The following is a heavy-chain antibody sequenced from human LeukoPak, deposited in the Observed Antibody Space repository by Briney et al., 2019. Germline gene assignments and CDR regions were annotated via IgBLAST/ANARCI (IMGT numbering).Heavy chain of an antibody. Sequence: GGSLRLSCAASGFTFSSYAMSWVRQAPGKGLEWVSAISGSGGSTYYADSVKGRFTISRDNSKNTLYLQMNSLKAEDTAVYYCARRVVVGTRFDYWGQGTLVTVSS. CDR1: GFTFSSYA. V-gene: IGHV3-23*01. J-gene: IGHJ4*02. CDR3: ARRVVVGTRFDY. CDR2: ISGSGGST. D-gene: IGHD2-15*01.